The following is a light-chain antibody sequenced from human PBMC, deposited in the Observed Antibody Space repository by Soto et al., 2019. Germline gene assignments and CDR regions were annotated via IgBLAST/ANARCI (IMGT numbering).Light chain of an antibody. Sequence: IQMTQSPSSVSASVGDTVTLSCQTSHGVSGWLAWYQQKPGKASTLLIYTVSNLQSGVPSRFSGSGSGTDFSLTITNLQPEDFATYFCQQGKTFPFTFGPGTEVEVK. CDR2: TVS. CDR3: QQGKTFPFT. V-gene: IGKV1-12*01. J-gene: IGKJ3*01. CDR1: HGVSGW.